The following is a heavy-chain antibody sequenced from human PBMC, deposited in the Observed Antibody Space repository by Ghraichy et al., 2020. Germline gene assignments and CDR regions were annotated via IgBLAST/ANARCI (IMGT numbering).Heavy chain of an antibody. CDR1: GFSFSSYG. CDR2: IWYDGSDK. V-gene: IGHV3-33*01. CDR3: ASLSYGSGGIDV. Sequence: GGSLRLSCAASGFSFSSYGMHWVRQAPGKGLEWVAVIWYDGSDKYYADSVKGRFTISRDNSKNTLYLQLNSLRAEDTAVYYCASLSYGSGGIDVWGQGTTVTVSS. D-gene: IGHD3-10*01. J-gene: IGHJ6*02.